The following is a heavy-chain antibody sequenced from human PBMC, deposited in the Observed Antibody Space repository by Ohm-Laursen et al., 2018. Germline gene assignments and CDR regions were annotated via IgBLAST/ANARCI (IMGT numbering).Heavy chain of an antibody. CDR2: IIPIFGTA. CDR3: ARESFAGSNSFDY. V-gene: IGHV1-69*06. Sequence: SVKVSCKASGGTFSSYAISWVRQAPGQGLEWMGGIIPIFGTANYAQKFQGRVTITADKSTSTAYMELSSLRSEDTAVYYCARESFAGSNSFDYWGQGTLVTVSS. D-gene: IGHD3-16*01. J-gene: IGHJ4*02. CDR1: GGTFSSYA.